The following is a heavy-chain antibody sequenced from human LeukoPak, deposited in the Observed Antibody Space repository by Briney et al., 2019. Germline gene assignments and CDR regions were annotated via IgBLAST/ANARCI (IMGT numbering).Heavy chain of an antibody. Sequence: ASVKVSCKASGYTFTSYGISWVRQAPGQGLEWMGWISAYNGNTNYAQKLQGRVTMTTDTSTSTAYMELRSLRSDDTAVYYCAKEVWYSSSWYSEYWGQGTLVTVSS. D-gene: IGHD6-13*01. V-gene: IGHV1-18*01. CDR3: AKEVWYSSSWYSEY. J-gene: IGHJ4*02. CDR2: ISAYNGNT. CDR1: GYTFTSYG.